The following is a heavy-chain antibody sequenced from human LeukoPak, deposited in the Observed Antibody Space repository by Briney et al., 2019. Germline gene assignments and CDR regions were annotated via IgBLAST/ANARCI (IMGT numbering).Heavy chain of an antibody. CDR3: AKRGVVIRVILVGFHKQAYYFDS. D-gene: IGHD3-22*01. Sequence: GGSLRLSCAVSGITLSNYGMSWVRQAPGKGLEWVAGISDSGGSTNYADSVRGRFTISRDNPKNTLYLQMNRLRAEDTAVYFCAKRGVVIRVILVGFHKQAYYFDSRGQGALVTVSS. V-gene: IGHV3-23*01. CDR2: ISDSGGST. J-gene: IGHJ4*02. CDR1: GITLSNYG.